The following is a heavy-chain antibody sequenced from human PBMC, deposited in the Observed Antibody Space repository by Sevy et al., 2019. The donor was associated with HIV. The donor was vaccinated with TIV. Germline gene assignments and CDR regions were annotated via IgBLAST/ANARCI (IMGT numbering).Heavy chain of an antibody. J-gene: IGHJ4*02. CDR1: GGSISSSSYY. Sequence: SETLSLTCTVSGGSISSSSYYWGWIRQPPGKGLEWIGSIYYSGSTYYNPSLKSRVTISVDTSKNQFSLKLSSVTAADTAVYYCARHQLGGGSSGWFSNYYFDYWGQGTLVTVSS. CDR3: ARHQLGGGSSGWFSNYYFDY. CDR2: IYYSGST. D-gene: IGHD6-19*01. V-gene: IGHV4-39*01.